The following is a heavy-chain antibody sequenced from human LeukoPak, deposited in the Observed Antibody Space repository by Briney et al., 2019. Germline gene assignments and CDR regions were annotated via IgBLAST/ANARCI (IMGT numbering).Heavy chain of an antibody. D-gene: IGHD1-1*01. J-gene: IGHJ6*03. CDR2: ISAYNGNT. V-gene: IGHV1-18*01. CDR1: GYTFTSYG. CDR3: AGTGTSFGRYYYYMDV. Sequence: ASVKVSCKASGYTFTSYGISWVRQASGQGLEWMGWISAYNGNTNYAQKLQGRVTMTTDTSTSTAYMELRSLRSDDTAVYYCAGTGTSFGRYYYYMDVWGKGTTVTVSS.